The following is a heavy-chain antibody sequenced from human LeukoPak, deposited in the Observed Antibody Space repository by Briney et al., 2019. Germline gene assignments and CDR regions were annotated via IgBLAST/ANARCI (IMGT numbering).Heavy chain of an antibody. V-gene: IGHV4-39*01. CDR1: GGSISSSSYY. D-gene: IGHD3-3*01. CDR3: ARHRDNYDFWIGDSFDP. J-gene: IGHJ5*02. Sequence: SETLSLTCTVSGGSISSSSYYWGWLRQPPGKGQEWIVSIYYSGSTYYNPSLKSRVTISVDTYKNQFSLKLSSVTAAYTAVYYCARHRDNYDFWIGDSFDPWGKGTLVTVSS. CDR2: IYYSGST.